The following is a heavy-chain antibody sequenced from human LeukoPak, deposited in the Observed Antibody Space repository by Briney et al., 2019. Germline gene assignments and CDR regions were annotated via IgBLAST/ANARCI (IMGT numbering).Heavy chain of an antibody. CDR2: IYYSGST. CDR3: AREGATTDDDAFDI. J-gene: IGHJ3*02. V-gene: IGHV4-59*01. D-gene: IGHD1-26*01. CDR1: GYSISSYY. Sequence: SETLSLTCTVSGYSISSYYWSWIRQPPGKGLEWIGYIYYSGSTNYNPSLKSRVTISVDTSKNQFSLKLSSVTAADTAVYYCAREGATTDDDAFDIWGQGTMVTVSS.